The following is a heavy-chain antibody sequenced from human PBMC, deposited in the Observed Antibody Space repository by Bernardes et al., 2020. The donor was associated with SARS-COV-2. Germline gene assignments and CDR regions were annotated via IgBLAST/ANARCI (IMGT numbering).Heavy chain of an antibody. CDR2: IKGDGGQR. CDR1: GFSFHTYW. J-gene: IGHJ4*02. Sequence: SLIPSCAASGFSFHTYWMSWVRQAPGQGLEWVANIKGDGGQRSSADSLGGRFTISRDNDKNLLYLQMDSLRAEDTAVYYCARIDDVTGRDYWGQGTRVTVSS. V-gene: IGHV3-7*01. D-gene: IGHD3-9*01. CDR3: ARIDDVTGRDY.